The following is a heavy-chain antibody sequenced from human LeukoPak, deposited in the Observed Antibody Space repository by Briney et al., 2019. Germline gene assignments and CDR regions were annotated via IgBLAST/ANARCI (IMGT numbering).Heavy chain of an antibody. CDR3: ARHDYYYYYMDV. CDR2: INHSGST. J-gene: IGHJ6*03. CDR1: GGSISGYY. Sequence: SETLSLTCTVSGGSISGYYWSWLRQPPGKGLEWIGEINHSGSTNYNPSLKSRVTISVDTSKNQFSLKLSSVTAADTAVYYCARHDYYYYYMDVWGKGTTVTVSS. V-gene: IGHV4-34*01.